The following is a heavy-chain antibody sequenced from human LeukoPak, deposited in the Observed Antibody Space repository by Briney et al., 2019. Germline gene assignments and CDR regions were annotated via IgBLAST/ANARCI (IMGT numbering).Heavy chain of an antibody. CDR3: VKDYYGSGSYNWFDP. V-gene: IGHV3-64D*06. CDR2: ISTNGGST. Sequence: GGSLRLSCSASGFTFSSYAMHWVRQAPGKGLEYVSAISTNGGSTYYADSVKGRFTISRDNSKNTLYLQMSSLRTEDTAVYYCVKDYYGSGSYNWFDPWGQGTLVTVSS. J-gene: IGHJ5*02. CDR1: GFTFSSYA. D-gene: IGHD3-10*01.